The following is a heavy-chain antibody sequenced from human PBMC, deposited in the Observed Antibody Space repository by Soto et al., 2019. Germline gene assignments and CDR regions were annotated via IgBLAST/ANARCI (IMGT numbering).Heavy chain of an antibody. CDR3: ARDQEYSSSPDAFDI. J-gene: IGHJ3*02. D-gene: IGHD6-6*01. V-gene: IGHV4-59*01. Sequence: PSDTLSLAFTFSCGSIISYYWSWIRQPPWKGLEWIGYIYYSGSTNYNPSLKSRVTISVDTSKNQFSLKLSSVTAADTAVYYCARDQEYSSSPDAFDIWGQGTMVTVSS. CDR1: CGSIISYY. CDR2: IYYSGST.